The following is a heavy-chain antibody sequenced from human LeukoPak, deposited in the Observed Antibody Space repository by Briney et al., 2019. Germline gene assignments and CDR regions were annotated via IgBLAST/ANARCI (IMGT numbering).Heavy chain of an antibody. CDR3: ARGIVVVTATHFDY. CDR1: GYTLTDLS. D-gene: IGHD2-21*02. Sequence: GASVKVSCKVSGYTLTDLSMHWVRQAPGKGLEWMGGFDPEDGETIYAQKFQGRVTMTEDTSTDTAYMELGSLRSEDTAVYYCARGIVVVTATHFDYWGQGTLVTVSS. CDR2: FDPEDGET. J-gene: IGHJ4*02. V-gene: IGHV1-24*01.